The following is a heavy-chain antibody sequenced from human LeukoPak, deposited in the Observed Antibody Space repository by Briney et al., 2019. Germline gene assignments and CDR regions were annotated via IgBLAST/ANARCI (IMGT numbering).Heavy chain of an antibody. Sequence: PSETLSLTCAVSGYSIGSGYYWGWIRQPPGKGLEWIGSIYPSVSTYYNPSLKSRVTISVDTSKNQFSLKLSSVTAADTAVYYCARHLSAAIPDYWGQGTLVTVSS. CDR3: ARHLSAAIPDY. D-gene: IGHD2-2*02. CDR1: GYSIGSGYY. J-gene: IGHJ4*02. CDR2: IYPSVST. V-gene: IGHV4-38-2*01.